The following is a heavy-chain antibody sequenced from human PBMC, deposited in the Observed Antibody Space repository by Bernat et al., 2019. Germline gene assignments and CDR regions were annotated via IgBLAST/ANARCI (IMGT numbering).Heavy chain of an antibody. J-gene: IGHJ4*02. D-gene: IGHD6-13*01. CDR2: IKSKTDGGTT. CDR3: TTERYSSSWYRIVNY. CDR1: GFTFSSYG. V-gene: IGHV3-15*01. Sequence: VQVVESGGGVVQPGSSLRLSCAASGFTFSSYGMHWVRQAPGKGLEWVGRIKSKTDGGTTDYAAPVKGRFTISRDDSKNTLYLQMNSLKTEDTAVYYCTTERYSSSWYRIVNYWGQGTRVTVSS.